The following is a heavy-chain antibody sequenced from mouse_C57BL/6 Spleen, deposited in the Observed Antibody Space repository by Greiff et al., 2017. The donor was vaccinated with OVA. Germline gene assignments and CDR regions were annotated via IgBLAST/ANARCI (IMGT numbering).Heavy chain of an antibody. Sequence: EVKLVESGPGLVKPSQSLSLTCSVTGYSITSGYYWNWIRQFPGNKLEWMGYISYDGSNNYNPSLKNRISITRDTSKNQFFLKLNSVTTEDTATYYCARTEFSYWYFDVWGTGTTVTVSS. CDR2: ISYDGSN. CDR1: GYSITSGYY. V-gene: IGHV3-6*01. J-gene: IGHJ1*03. D-gene: IGHD6-2*01. CDR3: ARTEFSYWYFDV.